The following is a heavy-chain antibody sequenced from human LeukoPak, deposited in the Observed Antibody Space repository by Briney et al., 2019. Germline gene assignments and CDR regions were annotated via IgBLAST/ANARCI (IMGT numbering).Heavy chain of an antibody. CDR3: ARNRLWLDAFDI. CDR1: GGSISSYN. D-gene: IGHD2-21*01. CDR2: IYYSGST. V-gene: IGHV4-59*01. J-gene: IGHJ3*02. Sequence: PSETLSLTCTVSGGSISSYNWSWIRKPPGKGLEWIGYIYYSGSTNYNPSLKSRVTISVDTSKNQFSLKLSSVTAADTAVYYCARNRLWLDAFDIWGQGTMVTVSS.